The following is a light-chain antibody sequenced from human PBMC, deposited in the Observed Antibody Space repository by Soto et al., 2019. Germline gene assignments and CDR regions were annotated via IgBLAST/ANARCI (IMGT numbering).Light chain of an antibody. CDR3: QQYGSSRT. Sequence: EIVMTQSPATLSVSPGESATLSCRASQSIASNLAWYQQRPGQAPRLLIYGASSRATGIPDRFSGSGSGTDFTLTISRLEPEDFAVYYCQQYGSSRTFGQGTKVDIK. CDR2: GAS. V-gene: IGKV3-20*01. CDR1: QSIASN. J-gene: IGKJ1*01.